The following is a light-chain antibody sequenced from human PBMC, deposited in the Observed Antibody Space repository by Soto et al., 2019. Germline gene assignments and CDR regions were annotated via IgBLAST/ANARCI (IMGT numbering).Light chain of an antibody. V-gene: IGKV3-20*01. Sequence: VLTQSPGTLSLSPGERATLSCRASQSVSSSHLAWYQQRPGQAPRLLIYGASSRATGIPDRFSGSGSGTDFTLTISRLEPDDFAVYYCQQYGSSPRTFGQGTKVDI. CDR2: GAS. CDR1: QSVSSSH. J-gene: IGKJ1*01. CDR3: QQYGSSPRT.